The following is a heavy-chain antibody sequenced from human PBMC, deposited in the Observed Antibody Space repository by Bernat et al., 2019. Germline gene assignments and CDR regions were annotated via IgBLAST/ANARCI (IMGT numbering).Heavy chain of an antibody. V-gene: IGHV4-31*03. CDR2: IHHSGIT. Sequence: QVQLQESGPGLVKPSQTLSLTCTVAGGSINGGNYYWTWIRQHTGKGLEWIGYIHHSGITYYNPSLKSRLAISVDTSKNQFSLRLGSVTAADTAVYYCARDRGEVAFDYWGQGTLVTVSS. CDR3: ARDRGEVAFDY. D-gene: IGHD3-16*01. J-gene: IGHJ4*02. CDR1: GGSINGGNYY.